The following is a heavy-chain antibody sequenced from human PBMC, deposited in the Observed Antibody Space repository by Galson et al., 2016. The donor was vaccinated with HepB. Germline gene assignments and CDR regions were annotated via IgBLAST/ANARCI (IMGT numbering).Heavy chain of an antibody. J-gene: IGHJ6*02. Sequence: CAISGDSVSSNSAAWNWVRQSPSRGLEWLGRTYYRSKRYYDYAVSVKSRITINPDASKNQFSLQLNSVTAADTAMYYCARDKYSARLRGMEVWGQGTTVTVSS. D-gene: IGHD5-18*01. CDR2: TYYRSKRYY. V-gene: IGHV6-1*01. CDR3: ARDKYSARLRGMEV. CDR1: GDSVSSNSAA.